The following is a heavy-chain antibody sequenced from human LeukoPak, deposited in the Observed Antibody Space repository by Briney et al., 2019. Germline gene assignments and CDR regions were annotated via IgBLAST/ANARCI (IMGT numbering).Heavy chain of an antibody. CDR3: AKETRYQRYQPLLYGSGFYGY. D-gene: IGHD2-2*02. CDR2: IWADGSKK. J-gene: IGHJ4*02. Sequence: GGSLRLSCAASGFSFISYGMHWVRQAPGKGLEWVAIIWADGSKKYYGDSVKGRFTISRDNSRDTLFLQMNSLRAEDTAVYYCAKETRYQRYQPLLYGSGFYGYWGQGTLVTVSS. V-gene: IGHV3-33*06. CDR1: GFSFISYG.